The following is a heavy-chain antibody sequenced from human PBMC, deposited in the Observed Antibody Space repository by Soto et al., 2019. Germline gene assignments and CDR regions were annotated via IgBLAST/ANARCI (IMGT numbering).Heavy chain of an antibody. CDR1: GDSISSSSYY. CDR3: ARHASRGYSSSWYFED. J-gene: IGHJ4*02. D-gene: IGHD6-13*01. V-gene: IGHV4-39*01. Sequence: PSETLSLTCTVSGDSISSSSYYWGWIRQPPGKGLEWIGDIYYSGTTHYNPSLKSRVTISIDTSKNQFPLHLRSATAADTAIYYCARHASRGYSSSWYFEDWGQGTPVTVSS. CDR2: IYYSGTT.